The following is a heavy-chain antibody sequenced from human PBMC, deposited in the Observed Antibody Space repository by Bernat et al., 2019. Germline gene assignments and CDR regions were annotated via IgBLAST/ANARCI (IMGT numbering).Heavy chain of an antibody. D-gene: IGHD5-12*01. CDR1: GGSISSYY. CDR2: IYYSGST. V-gene: IGHV4-59*08. Sequence: QVQLQESGPGLVKPSETLSLTCTVSGGSISSYYWSWIRQPPGKGLEWIGYIYYSGSTNYNPSLKSRVTISVDNTKTLFSVKLSSVTAAEAAVYYCARLGWGYGGYEPNRFDPWGQGTLVTVSS. CDR3: ARLGWGYGGYEPNRFDP. J-gene: IGHJ5*02.